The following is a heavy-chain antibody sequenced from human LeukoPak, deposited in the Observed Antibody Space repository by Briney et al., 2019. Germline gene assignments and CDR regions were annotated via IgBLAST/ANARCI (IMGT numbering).Heavy chain of an antibody. V-gene: IGHV1-18*01. CDR1: GYTFTSYG. D-gene: IGHD3-10*02. CDR2: ISAYNGNT. J-gene: IGHJ4*02. Sequence: ASVKVSCTASGYTFTSYGISWVRQAPGQGLEWMGWISAYNGNTNYAQKLQGRVTMTTDTSTSTAYMELRSLRSDDTAVYYCARLPTPLFGELLYFDYWGQGTLVTVSS. CDR3: ARLPTPLFGELLYFDY.